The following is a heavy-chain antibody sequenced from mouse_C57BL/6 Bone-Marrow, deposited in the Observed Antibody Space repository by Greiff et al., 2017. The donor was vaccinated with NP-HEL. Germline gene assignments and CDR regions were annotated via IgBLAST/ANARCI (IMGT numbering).Heavy chain of an antibody. Sequence: VQLQQSGPELVKPGASVKISCKASGYAFSSSWMNWVKQRPGKGLEWIGRIYPGDGDTNYNGKFKGKATLTADKSSSTAYMQLSSLTSEDSAVYFCARPHYYGSHWYFDVWGTGTTVTVSS. V-gene: IGHV1-82*01. CDR1: GYAFSSSW. CDR2: IYPGDGDT. CDR3: ARPHYYGSHWYFDV. J-gene: IGHJ1*03. D-gene: IGHD1-1*01.